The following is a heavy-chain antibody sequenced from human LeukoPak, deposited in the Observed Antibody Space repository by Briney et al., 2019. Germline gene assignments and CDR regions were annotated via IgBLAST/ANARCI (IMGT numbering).Heavy chain of an antibody. D-gene: IGHD6-13*01. CDR2: ISAYNGNT. CDR3: TRDRRIAAAGTLSY. CDR1: GYTVTSYG. V-gene: IGHV1-18*01. Sequence: GASVKVSCKTSGYTVTSYGISWVRQAPGQGLEGVGWISAYNGNTNYAQKLQGRVTMTTDTSTSTAYMELRSLRSDDTAVYYCTRDRRIAAAGTLSYWGQGTLVTVSS. J-gene: IGHJ4*02.